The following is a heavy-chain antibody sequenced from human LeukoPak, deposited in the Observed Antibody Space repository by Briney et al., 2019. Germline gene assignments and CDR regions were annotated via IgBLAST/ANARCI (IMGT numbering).Heavy chain of an antibody. V-gene: IGHV3-23*01. D-gene: IGHD6-6*01. CDR2: ISGSGGST. CDR1: GFTFSSYA. Sequence: PGGSLRLSCAASGFTFSSYAMSWVRQAPGKGLVWVSAISGSGGSTYYADSVKGRFTISRDNSKNTVYLQMGSLSPEDMAVYYCARALIAARPDSLFGYWGQGTLVTVSS. CDR3: ARALIAARPDSLFGY. J-gene: IGHJ4*03.